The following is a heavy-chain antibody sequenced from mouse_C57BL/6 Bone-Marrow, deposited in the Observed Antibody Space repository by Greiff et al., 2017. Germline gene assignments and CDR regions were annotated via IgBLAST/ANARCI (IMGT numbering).Heavy chain of an antibody. CDR2: ISNLAYSI. V-gene: IGHV5-15*01. CDR1: GFTFSDYG. Sequence: EVKLMESGGGLVQPGGSLKLSCAASGFTFSDYGMAWVRQAPRKGPEWVAFISNLAYSIYYADTVTGRFTISREDAKNTLYLKMSSLRSEDTAMYYCARETLDYWGQGTTLTVSS. J-gene: IGHJ2*01. CDR3: ARETLDY.